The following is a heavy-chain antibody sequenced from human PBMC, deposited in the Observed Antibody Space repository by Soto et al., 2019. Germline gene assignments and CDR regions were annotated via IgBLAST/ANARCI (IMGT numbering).Heavy chain of an antibody. CDR3: ARDGYDFWSGYYLYFDY. D-gene: IGHD3-3*01. V-gene: IGHV1-18*01. CDR2: ISAYNGNT. CDR1: GYTFTSYG. J-gene: IGHJ4*02. Sequence: ASVKVSCKASGYTFTSYGISGVRQAPGQGLEWMGWISAYNGNTNYAQKLQGRVTMTTDTSTSTAYMELRSLRSDDTAVYYCARDGYDFWSGYYLYFDYWGQGTLVTVSS.